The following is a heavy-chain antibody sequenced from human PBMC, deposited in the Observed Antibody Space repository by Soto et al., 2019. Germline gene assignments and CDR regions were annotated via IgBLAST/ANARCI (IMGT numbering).Heavy chain of an antibody. CDR3: ARAYYYDGRGYYYERYFDS. CDR2: VYYLGST. V-gene: IGHV4-30-4*08. CDR1: GFTFDDYA. D-gene: IGHD3-22*01. J-gene: IGHJ4*02. Sequence: VQLVESGGGLVQPGRSLRLSCAASGFTFDDYAMHWVRQAPGKGLEWIGSVYYLGSTFYNPSLKSRLSISVDTSMNQFSLRLSSVTAADTAVYFCARAYYYDGRGYYYERYFDSWGRGTLATVSS.